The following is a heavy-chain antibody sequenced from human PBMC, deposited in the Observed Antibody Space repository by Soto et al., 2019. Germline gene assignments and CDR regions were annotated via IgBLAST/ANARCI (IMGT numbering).Heavy chain of an antibody. Sequence: EVQLVESGGGLVKPGGSLRLSCAASGFTFSSYSMNWVRQAPGKGLEWVSSISSSSSYIYYADAVKGRFTISRDNAKNSLYLQMNSLRAEDTAVYYCARDLYSSSARYFDYWGQGTLVSVSS. CDR3: ARDLYSSSARYFDY. J-gene: IGHJ4*02. D-gene: IGHD6-6*01. V-gene: IGHV3-21*01. CDR1: GFTFSSYS. CDR2: ISSSSSYI.